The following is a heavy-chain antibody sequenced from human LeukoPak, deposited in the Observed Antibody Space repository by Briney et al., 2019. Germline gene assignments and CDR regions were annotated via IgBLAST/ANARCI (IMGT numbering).Heavy chain of an antibody. J-gene: IGHJ1*01. D-gene: IGHD3-9*01. Sequence: SETLSFTCAVYGGSFSGYYWSWIRQPPGKGLEWIGYIYYSGSTNYNPSLKSRVTISVDTSKNQFSLKLSSVTAADTAVYYCARDGHYDILTGYFQDWGQGTLVTVSS. CDR2: IYYSGST. V-gene: IGHV4-59*12. CDR1: GGSFSGYY. CDR3: ARDGHYDILTGYFQD.